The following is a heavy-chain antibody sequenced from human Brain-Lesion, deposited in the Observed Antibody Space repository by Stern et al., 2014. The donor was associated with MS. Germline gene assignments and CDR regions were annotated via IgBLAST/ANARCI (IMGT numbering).Heavy chain of an antibody. J-gene: IGHJ3*02. D-gene: IGHD2-2*01. V-gene: IGHV4-30-4*01. CDR1: GASIGGGGLS. CDR3: AGAIGKYELLEAFDM. CDR2: IYYSGTT. Sequence: VQLVESGPGLVKPSQTLPLTCTVSGASIGGGGLSLGLVRPPPGEGLGGVGVIYYSGTTYYKASLKSRVTISLDTSKNQFSLNLSSVTAADTAVYYCAGAIGKYELLEAFDMWGQGTKVTVSS.